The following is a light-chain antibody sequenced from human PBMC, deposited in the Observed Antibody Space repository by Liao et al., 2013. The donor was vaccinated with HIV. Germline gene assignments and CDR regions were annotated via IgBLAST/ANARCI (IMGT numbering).Light chain of an antibody. CDR3: QLWDSSSDHYV. Sequence: SYELTQPPSVSVAPGATATITCGGDNIGGRSVHWYQHKAGQAPHLVISYDNDRPSGIPARFSGSNSGNTATLTISRVEAGDEADYYCQLWDSSSDHYVFGTGTKVTVL. J-gene: IGLJ1*01. V-gene: IGLV3-21*01. CDR2: YDN. CDR1: NIGGRS.